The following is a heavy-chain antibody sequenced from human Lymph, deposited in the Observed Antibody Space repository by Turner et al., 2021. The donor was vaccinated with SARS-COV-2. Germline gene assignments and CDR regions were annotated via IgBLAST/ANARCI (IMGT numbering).Heavy chain of an antibody. CDR3: AKDAVYFIAVAAGGDFFDN. J-gene: IGHJ4*02. CDR2: LNGYGTNT. D-gene: IGHD6-19*01. CDR1: GFPFTSFA. V-gene: IGHV3-23*01. Sequence: EVQPLESGGGLVQPGGSLRPPFSSPGFPFTSFAMNWVRQAPGKGVEWVAALNGYGTNTYYADAVKDRFTISRDNSRNTLYLEMNSRRVEDTAVYYCAKDAVYFIAVAAGGDFFDNWGQGTLVTVSS.